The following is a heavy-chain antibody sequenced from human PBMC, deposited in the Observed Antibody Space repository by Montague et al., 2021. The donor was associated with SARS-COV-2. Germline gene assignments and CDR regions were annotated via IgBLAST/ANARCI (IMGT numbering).Heavy chain of an antibody. CDR3: TRVHDRGWSDD. J-gene: IGHJ4*02. V-gene: IGHV4-59*02. Sequence: SKTLSLTCTVPGGSVSSSNRIWIWHRPGTGLEWVGYIHNSGTMXXXPSLNSRVPILLDTSKNQFPLKLSSLTAAATAVSYCTRVHDRGWSDDWGQGSLVTVSS. CDR2: IHNSGTM. CDR1: GGSVSSSN. D-gene: IGHD6-19*01.